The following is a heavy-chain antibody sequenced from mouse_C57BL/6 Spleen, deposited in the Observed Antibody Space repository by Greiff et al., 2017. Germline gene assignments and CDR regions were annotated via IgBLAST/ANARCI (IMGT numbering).Heavy chain of an antibody. CDR3: ARHGDYGGFAY. Sequence: EVKLMESGGGLVQPGASLKLSCESNEYEFPSHDMSWVRQTPGQRLELVAAINSDGGSTYYPDTMERRFSISRDNTKKTLYLQMGRLRSEDTALYYCARHGDYGGFAYWGQGTLVTVSA. CDR1: EYEFPSHD. V-gene: IGHV5-2*01. CDR2: INSDGGST. J-gene: IGHJ3*01. D-gene: IGHD2-4*01.